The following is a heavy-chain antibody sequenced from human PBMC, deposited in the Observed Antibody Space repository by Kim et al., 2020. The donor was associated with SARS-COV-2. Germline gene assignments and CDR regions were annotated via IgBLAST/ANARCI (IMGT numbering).Heavy chain of an antibody. Sequence: GGSLRLSCAASGFTFSSYSMNWVRQAPGKGLEWVSSISSSSSYIYYADSVKGRFTISRDNAKNSLYLQMNSLRAEDTAVYYCARDGGGQLGDYYYYGMDVWGQGTTVTVSS. CDR1: GFTFSSYS. CDR2: ISSSSSYI. J-gene: IGHJ6*02. CDR3: ARDGGGQLGDYYYYGMDV. D-gene: IGHD6-6*01. V-gene: IGHV3-21*01.